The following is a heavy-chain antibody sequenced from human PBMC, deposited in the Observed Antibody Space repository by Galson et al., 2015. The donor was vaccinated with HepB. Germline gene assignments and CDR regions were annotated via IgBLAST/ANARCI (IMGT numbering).Heavy chain of an antibody. V-gene: IGHV6-1*01. CDR2: TYYRSKWYY. D-gene: IGHD5-24*01. J-gene: IGHJ3*01. CDR3: TRDLADGGAFDV. CDR1: GDSVSSNSAA. Sequence: ISGDSVSSNSAAWNWIRQSPSRGLGWLGRTYYRSKWYYDYAESMKGRVTINPDTPKNQFSLQLNSVTPEDTAVYYCTRDLADGGAFDVWGQGTMVTVSS.